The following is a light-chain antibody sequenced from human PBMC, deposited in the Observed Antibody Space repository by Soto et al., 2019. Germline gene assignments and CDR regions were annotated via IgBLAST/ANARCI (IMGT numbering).Light chain of an antibody. CDR2: DVS. J-gene: IGLJ2*01. CDR1: SSDVGGYNY. V-gene: IGLV2-14*01. CDR3: SSYTSSSPLV. Sequence: QSALTQPASVSGSPGRSITISCTGTSSDVGGYNYVSWYQQHPGKAPKLMIYDVSNGPSGVSNRFSGSKSGNTASLTISGLQAEDEADYYCSSYTSSSPLVFGGGTKLTVL.